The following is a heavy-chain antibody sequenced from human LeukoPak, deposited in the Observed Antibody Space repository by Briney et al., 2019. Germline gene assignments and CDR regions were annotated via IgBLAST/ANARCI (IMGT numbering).Heavy chain of an antibody. V-gene: IGHV3-23*01. Sequence: GGSLRLSCAASGFTFSSYDMSWVRQAPGKGLEWVSTISESATYSAGSVKGRFTITSDNSKTTLFLHMHSLSAGDTAVYDCAREKSGKQHWVGSFDYWGQGTRVTVSS. CDR2: ISESAT. J-gene: IGHJ4*02. D-gene: IGHD1/OR15-1a*01. CDR1: GFTFSSYD. CDR3: AREKSGKQHWVGSFDY.